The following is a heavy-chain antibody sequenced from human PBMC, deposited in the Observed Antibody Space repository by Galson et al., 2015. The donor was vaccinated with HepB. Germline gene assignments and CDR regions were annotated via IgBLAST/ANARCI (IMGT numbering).Heavy chain of an antibody. Sequence: SLRLSCAASGFIVSNDYMSWVRQAPGKGPEWVSVIYSGGATHYTDPVKGRFTISRDNSKNALYLQMDNLRTEDTAVYYCAKDDDDSLGPFGHWGQGTFVIVSS. J-gene: IGHJ4*02. D-gene: IGHD3-16*01. V-gene: IGHV3-66*01. CDR2: IYSGGAT. CDR1: GFIVSNDY. CDR3: AKDDDDSLGPFGH.